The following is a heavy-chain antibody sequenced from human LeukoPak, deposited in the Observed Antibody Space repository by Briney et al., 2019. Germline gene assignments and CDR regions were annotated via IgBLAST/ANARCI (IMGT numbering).Heavy chain of an antibody. Sequence: SETLSLTCAVYGESFSGYYWSWIRQPPGKGLEWIGEINHSGSTNYNPSLKSRVTISVDTSKKQFSLKLSSVTAADTAVYYCARGAAMVRGYFDYWGQGTLVTVSS. D-gene: IGHD5-18*01. CDR2: INHSGST. J-gene: IGHJ4*02. V-gene: IGHV4-34*01. CDR1: GESFSGYY. CDR3: ARGAAMVRGYFDY.